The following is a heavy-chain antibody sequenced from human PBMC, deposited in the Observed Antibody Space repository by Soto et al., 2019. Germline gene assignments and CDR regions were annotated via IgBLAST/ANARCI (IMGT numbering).Heavy chain of an antibody. CDR2: IYPSDSDT. D-gene: IGHD5-18*01. V-gene: IGHV5-51*01. J-gene: IGHJ4*02. CDR1: GYTFTNYW. Sequence: PGESLKISCKVSGYTFTNYWIVWVRQMPGKGLEWMGNIYPSDSDTRYSPSFQGQVTISADKSISTAYLQWSSLKASDTALYYCARLSGYSYYFDYWGQGTLVTVSS. CDR3: ARLSGYSYYFDY.